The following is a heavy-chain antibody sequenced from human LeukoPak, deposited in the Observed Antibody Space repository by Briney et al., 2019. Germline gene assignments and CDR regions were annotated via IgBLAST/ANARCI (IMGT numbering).Heavy chain of an antibody. V-gene: IGHV4-31*03. J-gene: IGHJ5*02. Sequence: SETLSLTCTVSGASITNDDYYWSWIRQHPGKGLEWIGYIYFSGSTYYNPTLKSRASVSVDTSKSQFSLRLTSVTAADTAVYYCARRGPYWFDPWGQGTLVIVSS. CDR2: IYFSGST. D-gene: IGHD3-10*01. CDR3: ARRGPYWFDP. CDR1: GASITNDDYY.